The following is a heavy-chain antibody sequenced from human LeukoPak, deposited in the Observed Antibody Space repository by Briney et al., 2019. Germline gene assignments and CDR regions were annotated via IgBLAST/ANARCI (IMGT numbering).Heavy chain of an antibody. Sequence: GGSLRLSCAASGFTFTNYWMSWVRQAPGKGLELVANIKQDRSEKYYVDSVKRRFTISRDNDKNSLHLQMNSLIAEDTAVYYCARLREIPVFGVVTKSTSYFDYWGQGTLVTVSS. J-gene: IGHJ4*02. CDR2: IKQDRSEK. V-gene: IGHV3-7*01. CDR3: ARLREIPVFGVVTKSTSYFDY. CDR1: GFTFTNYW. D-gene: IGHD3-3*01.